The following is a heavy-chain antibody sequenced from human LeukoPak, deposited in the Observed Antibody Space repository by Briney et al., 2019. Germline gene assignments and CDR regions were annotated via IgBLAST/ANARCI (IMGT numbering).Heavy chain of an antibody. V-gene: IGHV3-73*01. CDR1: GFTFSDSA. CDR2: IRTQANNDAT. CDR3: AGDYNSLTGLNY. Sequence: GSLRLSCAASGFTFSDSAMHWVHQASGKGLEWLGRIRTQANNDATAYGASVKGRFIISRDDSRNTAYLQMNSLKTEDTAVYYCAGDYNSLTGLNYWGQGTLVTVSS. D-gene: IGHD3-9*01. J-gene: IGHJ4*02.